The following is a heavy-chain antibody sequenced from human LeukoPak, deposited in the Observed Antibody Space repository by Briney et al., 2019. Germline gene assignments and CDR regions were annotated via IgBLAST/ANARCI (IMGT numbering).Heavy chain of an antibody. D-gene: IGHD2-15*01. CDR2: ISWDGGST. J-gene: IGHJ1*01. V-gene: IGHV3-43*01. CDR1: GFTFDDYT. Sequence: PGGSLRLSCAASGFTFDDYTMHWVRQAPGKGLEWVSLISWDGGSTYYADSVKGRFTISRDNSKNSLYLQMNSLRTEDTALYYCAKGDLSVCRGGSCYFPPAEYFQHWGQGTLVTVSS. CDR3: AKGDLSVCRGGSCYFPPAEYFQH.